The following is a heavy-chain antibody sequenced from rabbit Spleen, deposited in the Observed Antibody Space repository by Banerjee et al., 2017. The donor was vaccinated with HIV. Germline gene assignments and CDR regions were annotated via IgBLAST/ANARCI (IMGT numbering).Heavy chain of an antibody. Sequence: QSLEESGGGLVKPGASLTLTCKASGFSFNEFSFNGGYDICWVRQAPGKGLEWSACIVDDGSGRTYYASWAKGRFTISKTSSTTVTLQMTSLTAADTATYFCARDIYAGSSFSSYGMDLWGPGTLVTVS. D-gene: IGHD8-1*01. CDR1: GFSFNEFSFNGGYD. J-gene: IGHJ6*01. CDR3: ARDIYAGSSFSSYGMDL. V-gene: IGHV1S40*01. CDR2: IVDDGSGRT.